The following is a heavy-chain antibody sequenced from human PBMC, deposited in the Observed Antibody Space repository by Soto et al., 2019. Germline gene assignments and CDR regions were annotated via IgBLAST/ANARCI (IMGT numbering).Heavy chain of an antibody. D-gene: IGHD2-21*01. CDR1: GGTFSCYA. V-gene: IGHV1-69*12. Sequence: QVQLVQSGAEVKKPGSSVKVSCKACGGTFSCYAISWVRQAPGQGLEWMGGIIPIFGTANYAQKFQGRVTITADESMSTADMELSSLRSQDTTVYYCVRHRDGYKSLTWFDPWGQALLLTVSS. J-gene: IGHJ5*02. CDR2: IIPIFGTA. CDR3: VRHRDGYKSLTWFDP.